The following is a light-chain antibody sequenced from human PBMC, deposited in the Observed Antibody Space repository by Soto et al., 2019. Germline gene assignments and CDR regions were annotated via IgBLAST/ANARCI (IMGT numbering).Light chain of an antibody. J-gene: IGKJ5*01. V-gene: IGKV3-20*01. CDR2: GAS. Sequence: EIVLTQSPATLSLSPGERATLSVMASLSISTSLAWYQQKPGQAPRRLIYGASNRATDIPDRFSGRGSGTDFTLTTSRLEPEDFAVYYCQQYGSSPPSSTFGQGTRLEIK. CDR3: QQYGSSPPSST. CDR1: LSISTS.